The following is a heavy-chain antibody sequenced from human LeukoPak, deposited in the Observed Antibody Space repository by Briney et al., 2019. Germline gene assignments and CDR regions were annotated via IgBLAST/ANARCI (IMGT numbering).Heavy chain of an antibody. CDR3: ARGGLSIMGY. CDR1: GITFSGYS. Sequence: PGGSLRLSCGASGITFSGYSMNWVRQAPGKGLEWVSYISSSGSTKYYADSVKGRFTISRDNARNSLYLQMNSLRAEDTAVYFCARGGLSIMGYWGQGTLVTVSS. D-gene: IGHD2/OR15-2a*01. J-gene: IGHJ4*02. CDR2: ISSSGSTK. V-gene: IGHV3-48*01.